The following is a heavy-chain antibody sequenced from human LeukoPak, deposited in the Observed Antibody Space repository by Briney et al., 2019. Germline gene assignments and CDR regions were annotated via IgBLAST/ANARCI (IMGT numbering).Heavy chain of an antibody. D-gene: IGHD3-22*01. CDR2: INPNSGGT. J-gene: IGHJ3*02. V-gene: IGHV1-2*02. CDR3: ARGVIYYDNSGYYYEGGFGI. Sequence: SSVKVSCKASGYTFTGYYMHWVRQAPGHRLEWLGWINPNSGGTNYAQKFHGRVTMTRATSISTAYIELSRRRSDDPAVYYCARGVIYYDNSGYYYEGGFGIWGQR. CDR1: GYTFTGYY.